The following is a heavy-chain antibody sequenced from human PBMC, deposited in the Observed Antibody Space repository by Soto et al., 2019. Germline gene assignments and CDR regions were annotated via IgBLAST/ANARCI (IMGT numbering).Heavy chain of an antibody. V-gene: IGHV3-23*01. CDR2: IGDSGSTT. J-gene: IGHJ4*02. Sequence: EVQLLESGGGLVQPGGSLRLTCAASGFTFSTYAMSWVRQAPGKGLEWVSIIGDSGSTTVYADSVKGRFTITRDNSKNTLYLQMNSLTAEDTAVDYCAKHFVNGEIDYWGQGTLVTVSS. D-gene: IGHD3-10*01. CDR3: AKHFVNGEIDY. CDR1: GFTFSTYA.